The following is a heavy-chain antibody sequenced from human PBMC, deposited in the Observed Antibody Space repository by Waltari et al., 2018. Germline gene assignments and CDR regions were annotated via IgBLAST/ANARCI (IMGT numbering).Heavy chain of an antibody. CDR1: GGSISSSSYY. V-gene: IGHV4-39*01. J-gene: IGHJ4*02. Sequence: QLQLQESGPGLVKPSETLSLTCTVSGGSISSSSYYWGWIRQPPGKGLEWIGSIYYSGSTYYNPSLKSRVTISVDTSKNQFSLKLSSVTAADTAVYYCARQYYDSSGYYFPGGGDYWGQGTLVTVSS. CDR2: IYYSGST. D-gene: IGHD3-22*01. CDR3: ARQYYDSSGYYFPGGGDY.